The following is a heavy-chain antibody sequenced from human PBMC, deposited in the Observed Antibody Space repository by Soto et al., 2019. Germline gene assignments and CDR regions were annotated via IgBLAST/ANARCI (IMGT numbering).Heavy chain of an antibody. Sequence: QLQLQESGPGLVKPSETLSLTCTVSGGSISSSSYYWGWIRQPPGKGLEWIGSIYYSGSTYYNPSLKSRATISVETSKNHFSLKLSSVTAADTAVYYCASYYYDSSGYYYVPGVYWGQGTLVTVSS. D-gene: IGHD3-22*01. CDR3: ASYYYDSSGYYYVPGVY. CDR1: GGSISSSSYY. V-gene: IGHV4-39*02. CDR2: IYYSGST. J-gene: IGHJ4*02.